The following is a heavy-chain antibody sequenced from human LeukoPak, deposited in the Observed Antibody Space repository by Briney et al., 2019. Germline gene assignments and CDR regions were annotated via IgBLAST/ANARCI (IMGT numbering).Heavy chain of an antibody. CDR1: GFNLKTYS. J-gene: IGHJ6*03. D-gene: IGHD3-16*01. CDR2: ITSDSAFM. CDR3: ARDLTSAYWTPGGYYYYMDV. V-gene: IGHV3-48*01. Sequence: GGSLKLSCAASGFNLKTYSINCVRQAPGKGLEWISYITSDSAFMYYADSVKGRFTISRDNAKNSVYLQMHSLRVEDTAVYYCARDLTSAYWTPGGYYYYMDVWGKGTTVTVSS.